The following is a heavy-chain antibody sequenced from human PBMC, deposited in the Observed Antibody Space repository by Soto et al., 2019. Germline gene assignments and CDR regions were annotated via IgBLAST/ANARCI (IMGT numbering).Heavy chain of an antibody. Sequence: GSLRLSCAASGFTFSDYYMSWIRQAPGKGLEWIASISYSGTTNSNPSLKSRVTLSVDTSKNQFSLRLTSVTAMDTAVYYCARVGGVPSSSPGVAYWGQGILVTVSS. CDR2: ISYSGTT. CDR1: GFTFSDYY. CDR3: ARVGGVPSSSPGVAY. V-gene: IGHV4-34*01. D-gene: IGHD6-13*01. J-gene: IGHJ4*02.